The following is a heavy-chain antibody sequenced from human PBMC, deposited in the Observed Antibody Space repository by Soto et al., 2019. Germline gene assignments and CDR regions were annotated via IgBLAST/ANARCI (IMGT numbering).Heavy chain of an antibody. V-gene: IGHV3-21*01. CDR1: GFTFSSYS. Sequence: RLSCAASGFTFSSYSMNWVRQAPGKGLEWVSSISSSSSYIYYADSVKGRFTISRDNAKNSLYLQMNSLRAEDTAVYYCARDFLGDYGWFDPWGQGTLVTVSS. J-gene: IGHJ5*02. CDR3: ARDFLGDYGWFDP. D-gene: IGHD4-17*01. CDR2: ISSSSSYI.